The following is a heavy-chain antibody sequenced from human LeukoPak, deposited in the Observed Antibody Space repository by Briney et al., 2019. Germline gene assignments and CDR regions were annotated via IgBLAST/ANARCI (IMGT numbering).Heavy chain of an antibody. D-gene: IGHD3-10*01. Sequence: SETLSLTCTVSGYSISSGYYWGWIRQPPGKGLEWIGSIYHSGSTYYNPSLKSRVTISVDTSKNQSSLKLSSVTAADTAVYYCARIPWFGESPDAFDIWGQGTMVTVSS. CDR1: GYSISSGYY. V-gene: IGHV4-38-2*02. J-gene: IGHJ3*02. CDR2: IYHSGST. CDR3: ARIPWFGESPDAFDI.